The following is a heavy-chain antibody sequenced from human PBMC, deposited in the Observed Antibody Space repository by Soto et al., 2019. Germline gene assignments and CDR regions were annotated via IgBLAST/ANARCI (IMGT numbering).Heavy chain of an antibody. D-gene: IGHD2-8*01. V-gene: IGHV3-23*01. CDR1: GFTFSSYA. J-gene: IGHJ4*02. CDR2: ISGSGGST. Sequence: GGSLRLSCAASGFTFSSYAMSWVRQAPGKGLEWVSAISGSGGSTYYADSVKGRFTISRDNSKNTLYLQMNSLRAEDTAVYYCAKDHPALGYCTNGVCHTGDYWGQGTLVTVSS. CDR3: AKDHPALGYCTNGVCHTGDY.